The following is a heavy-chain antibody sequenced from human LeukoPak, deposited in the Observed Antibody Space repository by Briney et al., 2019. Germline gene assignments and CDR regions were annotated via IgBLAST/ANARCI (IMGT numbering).Heavy chain of an antibody. V-gene: IGHV3-15*01. J-gene: IGHJ4*02. D-gene: IGHD3-10*01. CDR1: GLTFSNVW. CDR2: IHTNIDGGII. CDR3: AREQENNYASGMGY. Sequence: PGGSLRLSCVASGLTFSNVWMSWLRQAPGKGLEWVGRIHTNIDGGIIDYAAPVRGRFTISRDDSKNTLYLQMNSLRAEDTAVYYCAREQENNYASGMGYWGQGTLVTVSS.